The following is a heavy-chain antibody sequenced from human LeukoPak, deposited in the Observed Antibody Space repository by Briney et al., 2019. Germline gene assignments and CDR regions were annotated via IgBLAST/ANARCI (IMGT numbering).Heavy chain of an antibody. Sequence: GGSLRLSCAASGFTFSDYYMNWVPQAPGKGLECVSFISSTRTMFYTHSVKGRFTISRNNAKNSLYLQMNSLRAEDTAVYYCARRAPVAGTVFDYWGQGTLVTVSS. CDR2: ISSTRTM. V-gene: IGHV3-69-1*01. CDR1: GFTFSDYY. J-gene: IGHJ4*02. D-gene: IGHD6-19*01. CDR3: ARRAPVAGTVFDY.